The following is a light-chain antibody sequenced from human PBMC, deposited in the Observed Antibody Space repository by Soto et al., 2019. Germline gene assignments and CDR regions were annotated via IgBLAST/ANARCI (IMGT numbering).Light chain of an antibody. CDR3: QQYGSSPRT. J-gene: IGKJ1*01. CDR2: GAS. CDR1: QSVSSSY. V-gene: IGKV3-20*01. Sequence: EIVLTQSPGTLSLSPGERATLSCRASQSVSSSYLAWYEQKPGQAPRLLIYGASSRATGIPDRFSGSGSGKDFTLTISRLEPEDFAVYYCQQYGSSPRTFGQGPKVEIK.